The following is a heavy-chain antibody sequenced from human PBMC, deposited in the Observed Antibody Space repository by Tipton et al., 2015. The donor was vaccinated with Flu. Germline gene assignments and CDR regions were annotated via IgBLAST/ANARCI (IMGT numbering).Heavy chain of an antibody. D-gene: IGHD3-22*01. CDR2: INSEGSST. J-gene: IGHJ3*01. V-gene: IGHV3-74*01. Sequence: SLRLSCEASGFTFSSSWMHWVRQAPGKGLVWVSRINSEGSSTNYADSVKGRFTISRDNAKNTLYLQMNSLRAEDSAVYYCARGHYYYSWDAFDVWGQGTMVTVSS. CDR3: ARGHYYYSWDAFDV. CDR1: GFTFSSSW.